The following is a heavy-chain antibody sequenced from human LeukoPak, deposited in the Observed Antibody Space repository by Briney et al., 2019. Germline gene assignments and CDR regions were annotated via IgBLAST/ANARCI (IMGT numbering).Heavy chain of an antibody. CDR1: GFMVSSNY. J-gene: IGHJ4*02. CDR3: ARDLTVAKWGFDY. CDR2: IYSGGST. V-gene: IGHV3-66*02. Sequence: GGSLRLSCAASGFMVSSNYMSWVRQAPGKGLDWVSVIYSGGSTYYADSVKGRFTISRDNSKNALFLQMNNLRAEDTAVYYCARDLTVAKWGFDYWGQGTLVTVSS. D-gene: IGHD4-23*01.